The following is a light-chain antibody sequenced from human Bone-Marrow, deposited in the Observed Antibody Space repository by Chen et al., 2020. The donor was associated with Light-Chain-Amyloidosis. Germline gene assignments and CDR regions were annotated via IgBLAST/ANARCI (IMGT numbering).Light chain of an antibody. CDR3: SSYTITNTLV. J-gene: IGLJ1*01. CDR1: SSDVGGDNH. CDR2: EVT. Sequence: QSALTQPASVSGSPGQSITISCTGTSSDVGGDNHFSWYQQHPDKAPKLMIYEVTNRPSWVPDRFSGSKSDNTASLTISGLQTEDAAEYFCSSYTITNTLVFGSGTRVTVL. V-gene: IGLV2-14*01.